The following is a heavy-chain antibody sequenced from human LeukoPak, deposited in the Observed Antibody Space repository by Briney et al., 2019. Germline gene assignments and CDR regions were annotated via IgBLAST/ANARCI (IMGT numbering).Heavy chain of an antibody. CDR1: GFTFSSYS. D-gene: IGHD1-7*01. CDR2: ISSSSSYI. J-gene: IGHJ4*02. CDR3: ARARITGTTKYFDY. V-gene: IGHV3-21*01. Sequence: PGGSLRLSCAASGFTFSSYSMNWVRQAPGKGLEWVSSISSSSSYIYYADSVKGRFTISRDNAKNSLYLQMNSLRAEDTAVYYCARARITGTTKYFDYWGQGTLVTVSS.